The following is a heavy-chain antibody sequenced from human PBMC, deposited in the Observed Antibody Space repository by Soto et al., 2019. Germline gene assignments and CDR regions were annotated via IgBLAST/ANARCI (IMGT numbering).Heavy chain of an antibody. CDR2: ISGSGGST. J-gene: IGHJ3*02. Sequence: GGSLRLSCAASGFTFSSYAMSWVRQAPGKGLEWVSAISGSGGSTYYADSVKGRFTISRDNSKNTLYLQMNSLRAEDTAVYYCAKDMMKVIVVVVAATYDASDIWGKGTMVTVSS. CDR3: AKDMMKVIVVVVAATYDASDI. D-gene: IGHD2-15*01. CDR1: GFTFSSYA. V-gene: IGHV3-23*01.